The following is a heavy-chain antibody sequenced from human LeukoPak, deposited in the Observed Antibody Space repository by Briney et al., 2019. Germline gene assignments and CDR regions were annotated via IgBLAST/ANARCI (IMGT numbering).Heavy chain of an antibody. V-gene: IGHV1-2*02. CDR1: GYTFTGYY. Sequence: GASAKVSCKASGYTFTGYYMHWVRQAPGQGLEWMGWINPNSGGTNYAQKFQGRVTMTRDTSISTAYMELSRLRSDDTAVHYCARGYYYDSSGYYGNGAFAIWGQGTMVTVSS. J-gene: IGHJ3*02. CDR3: ARGYYYDSSGYYGNGAFAI. CDR2: INPNSGGT. D-gene: IGHD3-22*01.